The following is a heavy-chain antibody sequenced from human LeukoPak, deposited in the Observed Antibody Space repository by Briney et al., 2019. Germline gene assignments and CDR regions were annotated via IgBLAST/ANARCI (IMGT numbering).Heavy chain of an antibody. CDR2: ISGSGGST. V-gene: IGHV3-23*01. CDR3: AKDLPGEGGWNY. D-gene: IGHD3-10*01. J-gene: IGHJ4*02. CDR1: GFNLFSYA. Sequence: PGGSPRLSCSAFGFNLFSYAMGWGRPAPGEGLEWGSAISGSGGSTYYADSVKGRFTISRDNSKNTLYLQMNSLRAEDTAVYYCAKDLPGEGGWNYWGQGTLVTVSS.